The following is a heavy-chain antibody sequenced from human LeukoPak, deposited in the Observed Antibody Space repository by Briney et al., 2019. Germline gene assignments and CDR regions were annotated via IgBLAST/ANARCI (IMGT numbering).Heavy chain of an antibody. J-gene: IGHJ4*02. CDR2: INPNSGGT. CDR1: GYTFTSYG. V-gene: IGHV1-2*02. Sequence: GASVKVSCKASGYTFTSYGISWVRQAPGQGLEWMGWINPNSGGTNYAQKFQGRVTMTRDTSISTAYMELSRLRSDDTAVYYCARGAYYYDSSGLGLQYWGQGTLVTVSS. D-gene: IGHD3-22*01. CDR3: ARGAYYYDSSGLGLQY.